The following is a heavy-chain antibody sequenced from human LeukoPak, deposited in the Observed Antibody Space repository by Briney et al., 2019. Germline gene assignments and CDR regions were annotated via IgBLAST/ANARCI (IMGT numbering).Heavy chain of an antibody. CDR2: INPNSDYT. V-gene: IGHV1-2*02. Sequence: ASVKVSFKASGYTFTDYYIHWVRQAPGQRLEWMGWINPNSDYTFYAQKFQGRVTLTRDTSISTVYMELTTLTSDDTALYYCAVAPGDYWGQGTLVSVSA. CDR1: GYTFTDYY. D-gene: IGHD2-21*01. J-gene: IGHJ4*02. CDR3: AVAPGDY.